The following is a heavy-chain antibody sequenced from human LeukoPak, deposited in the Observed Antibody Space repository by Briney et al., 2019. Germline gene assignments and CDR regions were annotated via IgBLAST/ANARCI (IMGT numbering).Heavy chain of an antibody. V-gene: IGHV4-61*08. CDR2: IYYSGST. J-gene: IGHJ4*02. Sequence: SETLSLTCTVSGGSVSSGGYYWSWIPPPPGKELVGIRYIYYSGSTNYNPSLKSRVTISVDTSNNQFSLKLTSVTAADTAVNYCARKDYGDYSFDYWGQGTLVTVSS. CDR1: GGSVSSGGYY. CDR3: ARKDYGDYSFDY. D-gene: IGHD4-17*01.